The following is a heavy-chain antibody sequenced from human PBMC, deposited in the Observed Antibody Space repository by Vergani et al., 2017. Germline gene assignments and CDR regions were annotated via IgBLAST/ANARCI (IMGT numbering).Heavy chain of an antibody. CDR3: AKDTYSSGSPGWFDP. CDR1: GFPFSSYA. CDR2: LSGSGGST. D-gene: IGHD6-19*01. V-gene: IGHV3-23*04. Sequence: EVQLVESGGGLVQLGGSLRLSCAASGFPFSSYAMSWVRQAPGKGLEWVSALSGSGGSTYYADSVKGRFTISRDNSKNTLYLQMNSLRAEDTAVYYCAKDTYSSGSPGWFDPWGQGTLVTVSS. J-gene: IGHJ5*02.